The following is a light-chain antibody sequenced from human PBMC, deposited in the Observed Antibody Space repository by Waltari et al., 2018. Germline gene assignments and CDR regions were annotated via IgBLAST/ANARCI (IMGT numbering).Light chain of an antibody. Sequence: EIVMTQSPATLSVSPGERATLSCRASQSVSINLAWYQQKPGQDPRLLSYGASTRATGIPARFSGGGYGTEFTLSISSLQSEDFAVYYCQQYNNWPPTFGQGTKVEIK. CDR1: QSVSIN. J-gene: IGKJ1*01. V-gene: IGKV3-15*01. CDR2: GAS. CDR3: QQYNNWPPT.